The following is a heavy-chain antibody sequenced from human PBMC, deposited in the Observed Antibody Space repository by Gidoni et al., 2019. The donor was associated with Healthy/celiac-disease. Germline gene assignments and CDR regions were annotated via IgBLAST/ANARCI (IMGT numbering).Heavy chain of an antibody. Sequence: QVQRVQAEAEGKKPGASVKVSCKASGYTFTGYYMHWGRQAPGQGLEWMGWSNPNSGGTNYAQKLQGRVTMTRDTSISTAYMELSRLRSDDTAGYYCARLAENHHNYFQHWGQGTLVTVSS. CDR3: ARLAENHHNYFQH. V-gene: IGHV1-2*02. D-gene: IGHD1-20*01. J-gene: IGHJ1*01. CDR1: GYTFTGYY. CDR2: SNPNSGGT.